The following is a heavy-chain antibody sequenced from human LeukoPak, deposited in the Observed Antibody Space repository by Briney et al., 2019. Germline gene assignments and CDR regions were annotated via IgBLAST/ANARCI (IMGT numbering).Heavy chain of an antibody. D-gene: IGHD3-10*01. J-gene: IGHJ4*02. CDR3: AIKKYYYGSGVMGYFDY. CDR2: IYYSGST. Sequence: SETLSLTCTVSGGSISSGDYYWSWIRQPPGKGLEWIGYIYYSGSTYYNPSLKSRVTISVDTSKNQFSLKLSSVTAADTAVYYCAIKKYYYGSGVMGYFDYWGQGTLVTVSS. CDR1: GGSISSGDYY. V-gene: IGHV4-30-4*01.